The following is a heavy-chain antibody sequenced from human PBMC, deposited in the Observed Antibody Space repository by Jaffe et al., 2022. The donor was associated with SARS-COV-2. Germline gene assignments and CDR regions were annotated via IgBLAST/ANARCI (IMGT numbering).Heavy chain of an antibody. J-gene: IGHJ6*02. CDR1: GYRFTGYW. CDR2: IYPDDSDI. Sequence: EMQLVQSGAEVKKPGESLKISCKASGYRFTGYWIGWVRQMSGKGLEWMGIIYPDDSDIRYSPSLQGQVIISVDKSTTTAYLQWSSLKASDTAMYYCASLTAPAYGMDVWGQGTTVIVSS. CDR3: ASLTAPAYGMDV. V-gene: IGHV5-51*01. D-gene: IGHD7-27*01.